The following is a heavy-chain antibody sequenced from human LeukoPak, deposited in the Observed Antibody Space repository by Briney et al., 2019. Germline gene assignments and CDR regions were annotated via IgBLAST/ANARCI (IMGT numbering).Heavy chain of an antibody. Sequence: ASVKDSCKASAYTFTSYGISWVRQAPGQGLEWMGWISAYNGNTNYAQKLQGRVTMTTDTSTSTAYMELRSLRSDDTAVYYCARDRMIVVVIGLGHDAFDIWGQGTMVTVSS. J-gene: IGHJ3*02. V-gene: IGHV1-18*01. CDR1: AYTFTSYG. D-gene: IGHD3-22*01. CDR3: ARDRMIVVVIGLGHDAFDI. CDR2: ISAYNGNT.